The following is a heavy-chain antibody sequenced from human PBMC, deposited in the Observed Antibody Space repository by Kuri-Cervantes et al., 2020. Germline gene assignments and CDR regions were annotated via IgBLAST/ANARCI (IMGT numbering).Heavy chain of an antibody. CDR3: ARDIGYQAAPVFQH. D-gene: IGHD3-22*01. J-gene: IGHJ1*01. Sequence: GGSLRLSCAASGFTFSRYAMHWVRQAPGKGLEWVALISYDASNKYYVDSVKGRFTISRDNSKNTLYLQMNSLRAEDTAVYYCARDIGYQAAPVFQHWGQGTLVTDSS. CDR1: GFTFSRYA. CDR2: ISYDASNK. V-gene: IGHV3-30-3*01.